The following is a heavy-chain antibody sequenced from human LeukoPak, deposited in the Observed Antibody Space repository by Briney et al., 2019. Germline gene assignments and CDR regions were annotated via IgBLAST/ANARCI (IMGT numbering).Heavy chain of an antibody. D-gene: IGHD2-15*01. CDR1: GFTFSSYA. J-gene: IGHJ5*02. Sequence: GGSLRLSCAASGFTFSSYAMSWVRQAPGKGLEWVSVISGSGGSTYYADSVKGRFTISRDNSKNTLYLQMNSLRAEDTAVYYCATTPLKAPWFDPWGQGTLVTVSS. CDR2: ISGSGGST. V-gene: IGHV3-23*01. CDR3: ATTPLKAPWFDP.